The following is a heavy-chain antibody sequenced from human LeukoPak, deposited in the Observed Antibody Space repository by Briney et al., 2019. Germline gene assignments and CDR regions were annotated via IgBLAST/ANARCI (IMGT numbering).Heavy chain of an antibody. CDR1: GGSISSYY. V-gene: IGHV4-59*01. CDR2: IYYSGST. Sequence: PSETLSLTCTVSGGSISSYYWSWIRQPPGKGLEWIEYIYYSGSTNYNPSLKSRVTISVDTSKNQFSLKLSSVTAADTAVYYCARAHYYYYGMDVWGQGTTVTVSS. CDR3: ARAHYYYYGMDV. J-gene: IGHJ6*02.